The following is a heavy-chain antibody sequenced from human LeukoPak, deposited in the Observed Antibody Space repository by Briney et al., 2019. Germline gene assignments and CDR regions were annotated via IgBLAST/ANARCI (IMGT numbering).Heavy chain of an antibody. CDR1: GGSFSGYY. Sequence: SETLSLTCAVYGGSFSGYYWSWIRQPPGKGLEWIGEINHSGSTNYNPSLKSRVTISVDTSKNQFSLKLSSVTAADTAVYYCARGPRSLEWLSLPFDYWGQGTLVTVSS. CDR3: ARGPRSLEWLSLPFDY. D-gene: IGHD3-3*01. CDR2: INHSGST. J-gene: IGHJ4*02. V-gene: IGHV4-34*01.